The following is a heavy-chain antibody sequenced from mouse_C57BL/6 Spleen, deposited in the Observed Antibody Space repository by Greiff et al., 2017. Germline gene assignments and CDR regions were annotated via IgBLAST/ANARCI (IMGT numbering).Heavy chain of an antibody. CDR2: ISPGDGDT. V-gene: IGHV1-82*01. CDR1: GYAFSSSW. Sequence: QVQLQQSGPELVKPGASVKISCKASGYAFSSSWMNWVKQRPGTGLEWSGRISPGDGDTNYNGKFKGKATLTADKSSSSAYMQLNSLTSEDSAVYFCAIDHYGNYDAMDDWSQGAAVTVTS. J-gene: IGHJ4*01. CDR3: AIDHYGNYDAMDD. D-gene: IGHD2-1*01.